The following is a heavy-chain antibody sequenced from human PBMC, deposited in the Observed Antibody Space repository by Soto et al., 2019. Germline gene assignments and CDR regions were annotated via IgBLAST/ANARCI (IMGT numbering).Heavy chain of an antibody. V-gene: IGHV3-23*01. CDR1: GFTFSSYA. CDR2: ISGSGGST. CDR3: ARRGSGSYYDY. D-gene: IGHD1-26*01. J-gene: IGHJ4*02. Sequence: EVQLLESGGGLVQPGGSLRLSCAASGFTFSSYAIRWVRQAPGKGLEWVSAISGSGGSTYYADSVKGRFTISRDNSKNTLYLQMNSLRAEDTAGYYCARRGSGSYYDYWGQGTLVTVSS.